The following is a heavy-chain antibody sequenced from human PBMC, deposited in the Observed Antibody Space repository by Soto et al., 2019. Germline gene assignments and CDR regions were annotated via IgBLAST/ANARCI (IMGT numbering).Heavy chain of an antibody. Sequence: PSETLSLTCTVSGGSISSSSYYWGWIRQPPGKGLEWIGNIYYSGSTFYNPSLMGRVTISVDTSKNQFSLKLSSVTAADTAVYYCASKSTVYYYYGMDVGGQGPTVTVSS. CDR1: GGSISSSSYY. J-gene: IGHJ6*02. CDR3: ASKSTVYYYYGMDV. V-gene: IGHV4-39*01. CDR2: IYYSGST.